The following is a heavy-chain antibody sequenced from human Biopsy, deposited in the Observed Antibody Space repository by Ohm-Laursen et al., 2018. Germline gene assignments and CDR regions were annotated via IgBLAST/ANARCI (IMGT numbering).Heavy chain of an antibody. CDR1: GVSINTGGYY. CDR3: TRAGGGKIYGL. J-gene: IGHJ4*02. D-gene: IGHD3-16*01. V-gene: IGHV4-31*03. CDR2: IHYSGNT. Sequence: PSQTLSLTCTVSGVSINTGGYYWTWIRQHPGTGLEWIGYIHYSGNTLYNPSLKSRLTISVDTSRNQFSLKLTSVTAADTALYYFTRAGGGKIYGLWGQGTLVTVSS.